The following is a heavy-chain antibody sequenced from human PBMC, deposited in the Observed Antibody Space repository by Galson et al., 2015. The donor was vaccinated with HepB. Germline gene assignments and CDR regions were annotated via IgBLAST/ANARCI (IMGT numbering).Heavy chain of an antibody. CDR3: AHIFLIWNAEVSGSPTFTS. Sequence: PALVKPTQTLTLTCTFFGFSLSTDGMGVAWIRQPPGKALEWVALIYWDGDKKYSSSLKSRLTITKDTSKNEVVLTMTDLDPVDTATYYCAHIFLIWNAEVSGSPTFTSWGQGTVVTVSS. V-gene: IGHV2-5*02. CDR2: IYWDGDK. CDR1: GFSLSTDGMG. J-gene: IGHJ4*02. D-gene: IGHD6-19*01.